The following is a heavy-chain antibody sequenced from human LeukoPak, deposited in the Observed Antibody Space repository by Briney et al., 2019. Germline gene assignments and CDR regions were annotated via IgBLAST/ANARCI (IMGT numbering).Heavy chain of an antibody. D-gene: IGHD3-22*01. V-gene: IGHV3-9*01. CDR2: FTWNRDNI. J-gene: IGHJ6*02. CDR3: AKDLSSAITSALVLDV. CDR1: GFMFNDYA. Sequence: GGPRSLSWPPPGFMFNDYAMPGVRTTPGRAREWAPVFTWNRDNIGYGDSVKGRFTISRDNVKNVLYLQMNSLRPEDTALYYCAKDLSSAITSALVLDVWGQGTTV.